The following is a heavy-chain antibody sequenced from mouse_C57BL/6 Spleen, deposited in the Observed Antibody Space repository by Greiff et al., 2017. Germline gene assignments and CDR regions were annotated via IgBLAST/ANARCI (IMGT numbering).Heavy chain of an antibody. CDR2: IDPSDSYT. CDR1: GYTFTSYW. V-gene: IGHV1-69*01. CDR3: ARYYYVYFDY. Sequence: QVQLQQPGAELVMPGASVKLSCKASGYTFTSYWMHWVKQRPGQGLEWIGEIDPSDSYTNYNQKFKGKSTLTVDKSSSTAYMQLSSLTSEDSAVYWCARYYYVYFDYWGQGTTLTVSS. D-gene: IGHD1-1*01. J-gene: IGHJ2*01.